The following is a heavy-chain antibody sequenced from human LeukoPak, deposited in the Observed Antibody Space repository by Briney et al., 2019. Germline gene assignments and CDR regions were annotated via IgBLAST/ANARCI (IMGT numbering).Heavy chain of an antibody. CDR1: GFTFSSYA. Sequence: GGSLRLSCAASGFTFSSYAMSWVRQAPGKGLEWVSAISGSGGSTYYADSVKGRFTISRDNSKKTLYLQMNSLRAEDTAVYYCARGRYCSGGSCYYFGYWGQGTLVTVYS. CDR3: ARGRYCSGGSCYYFGY. J-gene: IGHJ4*02. D-gene: IGHD2-15*01. CDR2: ISGSGGST. V-gene: IGHV3-23*01.